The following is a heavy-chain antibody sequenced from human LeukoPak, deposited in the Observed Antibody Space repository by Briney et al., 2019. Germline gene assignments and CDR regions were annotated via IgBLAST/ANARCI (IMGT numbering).Heavy chain of an antibody. CDR1: GGSISSSSYY. J-gene: IGHJ4*02. D-gene: IGHD3-22*01. CDR2: IYYSGST. Sequence: PSETLSLTCTVSGGSISSSSYYWGWIRQPPGKGLEWIGSIYYSGSTYYNPSLKSRVTISVDTSKNQFSLKLSSVTAADTAVYYCARHRWPYYYDSSGYYGYWGQGTLVTVSS. V-gene: IGHV4-39*01. CDR3: ARHRWPYYYDSSGYYGY.